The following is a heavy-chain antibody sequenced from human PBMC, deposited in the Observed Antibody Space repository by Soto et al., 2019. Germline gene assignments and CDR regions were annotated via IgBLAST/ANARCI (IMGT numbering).Heavy chain of an antibody. J-gene: IGHJ6*02. Sequence: QVQLVESGGGVVQPGRSLRLSCAASGFTFSNYGMHWVRQAPGKGLEWVAVISYDGSKKYDADSVKGRITISRDNSKNTLYLQMNSLRAEDTAVYYCAGDRHCMDVWGQGTTVIVSS. CDR1: GFTFSNYG. V-gene: IGHV3-30-3*01. CDR2: ISYDGSKK. CDR3: AGDRHCMDV.